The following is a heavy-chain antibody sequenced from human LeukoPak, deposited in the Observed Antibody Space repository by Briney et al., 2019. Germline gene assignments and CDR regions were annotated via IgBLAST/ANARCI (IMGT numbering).Heavy chain of an antibody. V-gene: IGHV3-30-3*01. CDR2: ISYDGSNK. Sequence: GGSLRLSCAASGFTFSSYAMHWVRQAPGKGLEWVAVISYDGSNKYYADSVKGRFTTSRDNAKNSLYLQMNSLRDEDTAVYYCARVTRGYWGQGTLVTVSS. CDR3: ARVTRGY. CDR1: GFTFSSYA. J-gene: IGHJ4*02.